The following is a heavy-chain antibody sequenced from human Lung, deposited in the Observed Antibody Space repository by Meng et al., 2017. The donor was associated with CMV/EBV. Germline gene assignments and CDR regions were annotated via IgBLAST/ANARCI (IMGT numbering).Heavy chain of an antibody. CDR2: MNYRGSS. J-gene: IGHJ4*02. Sequence: SETLSLICTVSGGSISSYYWSWIRQSPGKGLDWIGFMNYRGSSNYNPSLKSRVTISVDTSKNQFSLKLTSVTAADTAVYYCARDFATGPRGDYFDYWGQGILVTVSS. CDR1: GGSISSYY. V-gene: IGHV4-59*13. CDR3: ARDFATGPRGDYFDY. D-gene: IGHD3-16*01.